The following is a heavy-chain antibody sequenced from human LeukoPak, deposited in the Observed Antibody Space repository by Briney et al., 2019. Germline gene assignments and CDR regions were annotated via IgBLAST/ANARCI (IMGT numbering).Heavy chain of an antibody. V-gene: IGHV3-48*01. J-gene: IGHJ6*03. Sequence: GGSLRLSCAASGFTFSSYSMNWVRQAPGKGLEWVSYISSTSSTIYYADSVKGRFTISRDTAKNSLYLQMNSLRAEDTAVYYCAKDGPDSSGTKYYYYYYMDVWGKGTTVTISS. CDR3: AKDGPDSSGTKYYYYYYMDV. CDR2: ISSTSSTI. CDR1: GFTFSSYS. D-gene: IGHD3-22*01.